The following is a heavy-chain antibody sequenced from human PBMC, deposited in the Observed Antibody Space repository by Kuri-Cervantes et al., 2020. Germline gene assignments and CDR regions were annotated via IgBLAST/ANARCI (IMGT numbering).Heavy chain of an antibody. CDR2: IQHDGSEK. D-gene: IGHD3-3*01. J-gene: IGHJ4*02. V-gene: IGHV3-7*01. CDR1: GFTFSSYW. CDR3: ARGWSGLTY. Sequence: GSLRLSCAASGFTFSSYWMNWVRQAPGKGLEWVANIQHDGSEKYYVDSVKGRFTISRDNAKNSVYLQMNSLRVEDTAVYFCARGWSGLTYWGQGTLVTVSS.